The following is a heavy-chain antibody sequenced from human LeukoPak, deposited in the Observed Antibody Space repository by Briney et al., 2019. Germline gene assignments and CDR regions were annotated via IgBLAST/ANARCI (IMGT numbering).Heavy chain of an antibody. J-gene: IGHJ4*02. CDR2: ISSSSSYI. D-gene: IGHD1-26*01. CDR3: ARESLDSGSPDPFDY. V-gene: IGHV3-21*01. CDR1: GFTFGDYV. Sequence: GGSLRLSCTASGFTFGDYVMSWVRQAPGKGLEWVSSISSSSSYIYYADSVKGRFTISRDNAKNSLYLQMNSLRAEDTAVYYCARESLDSGSPDPFDYWGQGTLVTVSS.